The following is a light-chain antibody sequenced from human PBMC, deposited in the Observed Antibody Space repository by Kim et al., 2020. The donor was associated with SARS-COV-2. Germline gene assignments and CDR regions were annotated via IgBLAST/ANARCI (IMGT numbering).Light chain of an antibody. CDR3: QHEGDWRNT. V-gene: IGKV3-11*01. Sequence: EFVLTQSPATLSLSPGERATLSCRASQSIDTYLAWYQQTPGQAPRLLIYDASTRTAGVPDRFSGSGSGTDFTLTISSLEPGDFAVYCCQHEGDWRNTFGQGTKLEI. J-gene: IGKJ2*01. CDR1: QSIDTY. CDR2: DAS.